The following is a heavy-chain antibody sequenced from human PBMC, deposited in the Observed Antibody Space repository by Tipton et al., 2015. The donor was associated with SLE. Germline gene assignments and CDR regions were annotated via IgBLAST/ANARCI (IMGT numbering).Heavy chain of an antibody. CDR2: INHSGST. J-gene: IGHJ6*03. CDR1: AGSIRSGSYF. V-gene: IGHV4-39*07. D-gene: IGHD2-21*01. Sequence: TLSLTCNVSAGSIRSGSYFCGWIRQPPGKGLEWIGEINHSGSTNYNPSLKSRVTISVDTSKNQFSLKLSSVTAADTAVYYCARSIGPFFYYYMAVWGKGTAVTVSS. CDR3: ARSIGPFFYYYMAV.